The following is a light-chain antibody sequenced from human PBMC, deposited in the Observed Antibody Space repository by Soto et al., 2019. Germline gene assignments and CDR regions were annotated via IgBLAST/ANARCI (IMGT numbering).Light chain of an antibody. Sequence: IQMTQSPASLSVSVGDRVTIPCRASQSINNYLNWYLQRPGQAPKLLIRSASTLQRGVPSRFSGSGYRTEFNLTIADLQTDDFGTYYCQQSLTMPITFGHGTRLEIK. J-gene: IGKJ5*01. CDR3: QQSLTMPIT. V-gene: IGKV1-39*01. CDR1: QSINNY. CDR2: SAS.